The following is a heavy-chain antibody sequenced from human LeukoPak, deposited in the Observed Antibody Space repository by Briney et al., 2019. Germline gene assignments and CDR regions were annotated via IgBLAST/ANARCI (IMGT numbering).Heavy chain of an antibody. CDR2: IYSGGST. Sequence: GGSLRLSCAVSGFTVSSNYMSWVRQAPGKGLEWVSVIYSGGSTYYADSVKGRFTISRDNSKNTLYLQMNSLRAEDTAVYYCAREEILEPDYYYYGMDVWGQGTTVTVSS. CDR1: GFTVSSNY. D-gene: IGHD1-1*01. V-gene: IGHV3-53*01. CDR3: AREEILEPDYYYYGMDV. J-gene: IGHJ6*02.